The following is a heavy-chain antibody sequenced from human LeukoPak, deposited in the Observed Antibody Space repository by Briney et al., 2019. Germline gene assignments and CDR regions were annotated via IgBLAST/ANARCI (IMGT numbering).Heavy chain of an antibody. D-gene: IGHD1-26*01. CDR1: GGSISSYY. Sequence: SETLSLTCTVSGGSISSYYWSWIRQPPGKGLEWIGYIYYSGSTNYNPSLKSRVTISVDTSKNQFSLELSSVTAADTAVYYCARHRGSYYYYYGMDVWGQGTTVTVSS. CDR3: ARHRGSYYYYYGMDV. V-gene: IGHV4-59*08. CDR2: IYYSGST. J-gene: IGHJ6*02.